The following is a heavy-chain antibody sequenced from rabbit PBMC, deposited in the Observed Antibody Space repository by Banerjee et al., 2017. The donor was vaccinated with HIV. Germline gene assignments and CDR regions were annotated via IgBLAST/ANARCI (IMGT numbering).Heavy chain of an antibody. CDR3: ARDPSYDEYGDSLYYFDL. CDR1: GFDFSNNA. J-gene: IGHJ4*01. D-gene: IGHD2-1*01. V-gene: IGHV1S47*01. CDR2: IVNGDASI. Sequence: QEQLEESGGDLVKPGASLTLTCKASGFDFSNNAMCWVRQAPGKGPEWIACIVNGDASIYYANWVNGRFTISRSTSLKTVTLQMTSLTAADTATYFCARDPSYDEYGDSLYYFDLWGQGTLVTVS.